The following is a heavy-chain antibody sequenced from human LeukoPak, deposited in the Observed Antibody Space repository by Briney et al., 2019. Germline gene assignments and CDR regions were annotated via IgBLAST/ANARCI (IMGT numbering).Heavy chain of an antibody. Sequence: DSVKGRFTISRDNAKNSLYLQMSSLRAEDTAVYYCARGNWNDVRGYYYYGMDVWGQGTTVTVSS. J-gene: IGHJ6*02. D-gene: IGHD1-1*01. CDR3: ARGNWNDVRGYYYYGMDV. V-gene: IGHV3-7*04.